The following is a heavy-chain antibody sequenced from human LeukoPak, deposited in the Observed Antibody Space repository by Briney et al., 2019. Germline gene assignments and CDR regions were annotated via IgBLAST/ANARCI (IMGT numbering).Heavy chain of an antibody. D-gene: IGHD2-21*02. CDR3: ARVVVVTAIESIFDY. J-gene: IGHJ4*02. Sequence: SETLSLTCTVSGGSISSSSYYWGWIRQPPGKGLGWIGSIYYSGSTYYNPSLKSRVTISVDTSKNQFSLKLSSVTAADTAVYYCARVVVVTAIESIFDYWGQGTLVTVSS. CDR1: GGSISSSSYY. V-gene: IGHV4-39*07. CDR2: IYYSGST.